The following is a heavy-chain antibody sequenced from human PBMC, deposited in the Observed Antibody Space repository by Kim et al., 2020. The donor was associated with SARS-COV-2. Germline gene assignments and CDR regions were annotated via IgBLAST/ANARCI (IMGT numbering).Heavy chain of an antibody. CDR3: ARDLSPRYSYGLDAFDI. D-gene: IGHD5-18*01. CDR1: GFTFSSYW. V-gene: IGHV3-7*03. J-gene: IGHJ3*02. Sequence: GGSLRLSCAASGFTFSSYWMSWVRQAPGKGLEWVANIKQDGSEKYYVDSVKGRFTISRDNAKNSLYLQMNSLRAEDTAVYYCARDLSPRYSYGLDAFDIWGQGTMVTVSS. CDR2: IKQDGSEK.